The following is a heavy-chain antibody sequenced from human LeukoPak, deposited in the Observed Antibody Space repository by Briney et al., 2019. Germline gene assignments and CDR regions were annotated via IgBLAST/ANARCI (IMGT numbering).Heavy chain of an antibody. CDR3: ARSSYSSSSSV. CDR1: GFTFSTYS. J-gene: IGHJ3*01. D-gene: IGHD6-6*01. CDR2: ISSSGTTI. Sequence: GGSLRLSCAASGFTFSTYSMNWVRQAPGKGLEWVSYISSSGTTIYYADSVKGRFTISGDNAKNSLYLQINSLRAEDTAVYYCARSSYSSSSSVWGQGTMVTVSS. V-gene: IGHV3-48*04.